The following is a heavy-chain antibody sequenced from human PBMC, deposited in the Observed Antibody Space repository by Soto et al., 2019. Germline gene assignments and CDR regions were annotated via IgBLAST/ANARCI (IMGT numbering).Heavy chain of an antibody. CDR3: ARGLYCSSTSCSV. CDR1: GGSFSGYY. J-gene: IGHJ6*02. Sequence: QVQLQQWGAGLLKPSETLSLTCAVYGGSFSGYYWSWIRQPPGKGLEWIGEINHSGSTNYNPSLKSRVNISVDTSKNQFSLNLSSVTAADTAVYYCARGLYCSSTSCSVWGQGTTVTVSS. V-gene: IGHV4-34*01. CDR2: INHSGST. D-gene: IGHD2-2*01.